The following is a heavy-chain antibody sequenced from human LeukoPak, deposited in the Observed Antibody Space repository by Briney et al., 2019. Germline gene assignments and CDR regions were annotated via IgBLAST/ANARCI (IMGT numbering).Heavy chain of an antibody. CDR1: GFTFSSYA. V-gene: IGHV3-23*01. CDR2: ISGSGGST. CDR3: ARDSGYYYDSSGYGSDY. Sequence: GGSLRLSCAASGFTFSSYAMSWVRQAPGKGLEWVSAISGSGGSTYYADSVKGRFTISRDNSKNTLYLQMNSLRAEDTAVYYCARDSGYYYDSSGYGSDYWGQGTLVTVSS. J-gene: IGHJ4*02. D-gene: IGHD3-22*01.